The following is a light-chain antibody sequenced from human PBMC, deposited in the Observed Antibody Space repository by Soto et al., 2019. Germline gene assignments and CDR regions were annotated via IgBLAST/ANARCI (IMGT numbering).Light chain of an antibody. V-gene: IGKV3-20*01. Sequence: EIVLTQSPATLSLSPGERATLSCRSSQSVSSYSAWYQQKPGQAPRLLIYGASNRATGIPARFSGSGSGTDFTLTISRLEPEDFAVYYCQQYGSSPRTFGQGTKVDIK. CDR3: QQYGSSPRT. CDR1: QSVSSY. J-gene: IGKJ1*01. CDR2: GAS.